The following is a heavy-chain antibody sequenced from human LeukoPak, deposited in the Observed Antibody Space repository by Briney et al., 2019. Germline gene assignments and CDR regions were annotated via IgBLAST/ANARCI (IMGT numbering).Heavy chain of an antibody. Sequence: PGGSLRLSCAASGFTFSSYAMSWVRQAPGKGLEWVSAISGSGGSTYYADSVKGRFTISRDNSKNTLYLQMNSLRAEDTAVYYCAKYGSCSSTSCCAYYYYYYMDVWGKGTTVTVSS. J-gene: IGHJ6*03. D-gene: IGHD2-2*01. CDR1: GFTFSSYA. V-gene: IGHV3-23*01. CDR2: ISGSGGST. CDR3: AKYGSCSSTSCCAYYYYYYMDV.